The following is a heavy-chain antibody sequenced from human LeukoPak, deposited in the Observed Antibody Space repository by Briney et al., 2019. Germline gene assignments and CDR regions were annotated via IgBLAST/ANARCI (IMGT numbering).Heavy chain of an antibody. J-gene: IGHJ4*02. CDR2: KCGDSTYI. V-gene: IGHV3-21*01. Sequence: RGGSLTLLCAPSIHPFARYYMIWPPRAPGKGGVGVYSKCGDSTYISNAGSVKGRHPISRDHAEAALYLKKNSQRGDDPSVYYCARGSGSLERQIDLDYWGQGILVIVS. CDR1: IHPFARYY. D-gene: IGHD1-1*01. CDR3: ARGSGSLERQIDLDY.